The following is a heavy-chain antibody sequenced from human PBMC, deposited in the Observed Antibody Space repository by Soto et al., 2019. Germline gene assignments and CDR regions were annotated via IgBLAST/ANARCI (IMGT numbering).Heavy chain of an antibody. J-gene: IGHJ2*01. Sequence: GGSLRLSCGAPGVTFKDYGMHWVRQAPGKGLEWVAVISYDGRQTYYADSVKGRFTISKDKSKRTLFLQMNSLRVDDTAVYYCARDGWGSNWYFDLWGRGTLVTVSS. CDR1: GVTFKDYG. V-gene: IGHV3-30*03. D-gene: IGHD3-16*01. CDR2: ISYDGRQT. CDR3: ARDGWGSNWYFDL.